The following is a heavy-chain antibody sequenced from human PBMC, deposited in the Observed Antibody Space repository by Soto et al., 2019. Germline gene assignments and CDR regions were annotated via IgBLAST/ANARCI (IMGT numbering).Heavy chain of an antibody. D-gene: IGHD3-9*01. Sequence: QVRLVQSGAEVKKPGASVKVSCKTYGYDFTNYGINWVRPSPGQGLEWMGWISAYNGNIGYAQNFRGRATLTTDTSTGSAYMELRSLRSDDTAVYYCARGHDMLTGGKFTCWGQGTLVTVSS. J-gene: IGHJ4*02. CDR3: ARGHDMLTGGKFTC. CDR2: ISAYNGNI. V-gene: IGHV1-18*01. CDR1: GYDFTNYG.